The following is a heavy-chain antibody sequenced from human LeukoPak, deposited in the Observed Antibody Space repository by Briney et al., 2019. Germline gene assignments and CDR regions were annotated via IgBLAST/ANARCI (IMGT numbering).Heavy chain of an antibody. J-gene: IGHJ3*02. Sequence: PGGSLRLSCAASGFTFSSYAMSWVRQAPGKGLEWVSAISGSGGSTYYADSVKGRFTISRDNSKNTLYLQMNSLRAEDTAVYYCAKDGYCSGGSCYSVDAFDIWGQGTMVTVSS. CDR3: AKDGYCSGGSCYSVDAFDI. CDR1: GFTFSSYA. D-gene: IGHD2-15*01. CDR2: ISGSGGST. V-gene: IGHV3-23*01.